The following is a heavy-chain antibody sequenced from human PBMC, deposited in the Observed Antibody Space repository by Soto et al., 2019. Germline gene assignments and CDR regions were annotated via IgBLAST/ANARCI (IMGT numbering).Heavy chain of an antibody. V-gene: IGHV3-64*01. CDR2: ISNNGAHT. D-gene: IGHD6-13*01. CDR3: ARRGYGSRWPNVYMDV. CDR1: GFTFSNYE. J-gene: IGHJ6*03. Sequence: PGGSLRLSCAASGFTFSNYEMHWVRQAPGKGLEYVSGISNNGAHTDYAKSVKGRFTISRDNSENTLYLQMGCLRAEDMALYYCARRGYGSRWPNVYMDVWGKGTTVTVS.